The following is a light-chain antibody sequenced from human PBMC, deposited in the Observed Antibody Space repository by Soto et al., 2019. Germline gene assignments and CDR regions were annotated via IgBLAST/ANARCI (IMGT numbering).Light chain of an antibody. CDR2: GAS. CDR3: QHYNNWPLT. Sequence: EIVMTQSPATLSVSPGERATLSCRPSESVGSNLAWYQKKSGQAPRLLIYGASTRATGIPARFSGSGSGTEFTLSISSLQSEDFAVYYCQHYNNWPLTFGGGTKVEIK. J-gene: IGKJ4*01. V-gene: IGKV3-15*01. CDR1: ESVGSN.